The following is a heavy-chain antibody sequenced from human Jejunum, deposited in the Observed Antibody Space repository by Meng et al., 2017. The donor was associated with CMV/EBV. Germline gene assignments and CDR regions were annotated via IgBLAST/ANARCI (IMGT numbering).Heavy chain of an antibody. CDR1: GFTFSSYG. Sequence: ASGFTFSSYGMNWVGQVQGKGLEGVANIKQDGSERYYVESVKGRFTISRNNAKNSLFLQMDGLRAEDTAVYYCARQKCGGDCDMDVWGQGTTVTVSS. CDR2: IKQDGSER. J-gene: IGHJ6*02. D-gene: IGHD2-21*01. V-gene: IGHV3-7*01. CDR3: ARQKCGGDCDMDV.